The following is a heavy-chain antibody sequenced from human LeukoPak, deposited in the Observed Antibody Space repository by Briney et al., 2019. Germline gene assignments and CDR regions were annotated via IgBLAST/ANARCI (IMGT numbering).Heavy chain of an antibody. Sequence: SETLSLTCTVSGGSISSSSYYWGWIRQPPGKGLEWIGSIYYSGSTYYNPSLKSRVTISVDTSKNQFSLKLSSVTAADTAVYYCAQDSSGHHWGQGTLVTVSS. V-gene: IGHV4-39*07. D-gene: IGHD3-22*01. CDR1: GGSISSSSYY. CDR2: IYYSGST. J-gene: IGHJ5*02. CDR3: AQDSSGHH.